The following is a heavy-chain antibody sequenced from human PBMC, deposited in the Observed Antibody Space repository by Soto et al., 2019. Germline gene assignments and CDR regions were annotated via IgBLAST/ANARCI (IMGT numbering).Heavy chain of an antibody. D-gene: IGHD2-21*02. CDR1: GYTFTSYG. J-gene: IGHJ6*02. Sequence: QVQLVQSGAEVKKPGASVKVSCKASGYTFTSYGISWVRQAPGQGLEWMGWISAYNGNTNSAQKLRGRVTLTTDTSPSTSYVELRGLRSDDTAVYYCAKYGGNSGGMDVWGQGTTVTV. V-gene: IGHV1-18*01. CDR3: AKYGGNSGGMDV. CDR2: ISAYNGNT.